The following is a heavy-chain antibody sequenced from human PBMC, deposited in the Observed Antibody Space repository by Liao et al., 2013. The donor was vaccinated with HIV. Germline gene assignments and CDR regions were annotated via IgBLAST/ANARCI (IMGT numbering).Heavy chain of an antibody. Sequence: QVQLQESGPGLVKTLQTLSLTCTVSRGSINSGNFYWSWIRQPAGKGLEWIGRISRSGTTDYISSLKRRVSMSVDTSKNQFSLSLKSVTSADTAVYFCARDLDNWGEEAFDIWGQGTMVTVSS. CDR3: ARDLDNWGEEAFDI. V-gene: IGHV4-61*02. CDR2: ISRSGTT. CDR1: RGSINSGNFY. J-gene: IGHJ3*02. D-gene: IGHD7-27*01.